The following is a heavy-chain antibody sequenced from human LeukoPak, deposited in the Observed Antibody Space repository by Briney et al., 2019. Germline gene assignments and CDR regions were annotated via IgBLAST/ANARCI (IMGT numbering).Heavy chain of an antibody. D-gene: IGHD3-22*01. Sequence: KPSETLSLTCTVSGDPIGSHYWSWIRQPPGKGLVWIGYIFYVGSTNYNPSLKSRVTISVDTSKNQFSLKLNSVTAADTAVYYCARDYYDSRGVAFDIWGQGTMVTVSS. CDR3: ARDYYDSRGVAFDI. V-gene: IGHV4-59*11. J-gene: IGHJ3*02. CDR2: IFYVGST. CDR1: GDPIGSHY.